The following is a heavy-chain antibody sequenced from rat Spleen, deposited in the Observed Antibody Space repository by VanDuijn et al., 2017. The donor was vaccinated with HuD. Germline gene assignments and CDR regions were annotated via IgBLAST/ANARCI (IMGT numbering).Heavy chain of an antibody. CDR3: ARHELPGYRYVMDA. V-gene: IGHV5-29*01. CDR2: ISYDGSST. D-gene: IGHD1-4*01. Sequence: EVQLVESDGGLVQPGRSLKLSCAASGFTFSDCYMAWVRQAPTKGLEWVATISYDGSSTYYRDSVKGRFTISRDNAKSTLYLQMDSLRSEETATYYCARHELPGYRYVMDAWGQGASVTVSS. CDR1: GFTFSDCY. J-gene: IGHJ4*01.